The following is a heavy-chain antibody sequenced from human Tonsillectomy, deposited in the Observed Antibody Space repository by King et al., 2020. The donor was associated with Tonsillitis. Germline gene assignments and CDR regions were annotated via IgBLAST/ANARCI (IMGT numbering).Heavy chain of an antibody. D-gene: IGHD3-16*02. CDR3: AKETVRLGELSLYRYFDL. CDR1: GFTFSSYG. V-gene: IGHV3-30*02. Sequence: VQLVESGGGVVQPGGSLRLSCAASGFTFSSYGMHWVRQAPGKGLEWVAFIRYDGSNKYYAESVKGRFTISRDNSKNTVFLQMNSLRDPDTAVYYCAKETVRLGELSLYRYFDLWGRGPLLTVSS. CDR2: IRYDGSNK. J-gene: IGHJ2*01.